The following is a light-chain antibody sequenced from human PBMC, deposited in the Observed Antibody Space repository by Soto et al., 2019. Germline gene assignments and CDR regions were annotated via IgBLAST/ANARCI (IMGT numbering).Light chain of an antibody. CDR1: QSVRNNY. V-gene: IGKV3-20*01. Sequence: EIVLTQSPGRLSLSPGEKATLSCRASQSVRNNYLAWYHQKPGQSPRLLIHGASTRVTGLPDRFRGSASGTDFPLTITGLEPEDFAVYYCQQYGSPPYTFGQGTSLEI. J-gene: IGKJ2*01. CDR3: QQYGSPPYT. CDR2: GAS.